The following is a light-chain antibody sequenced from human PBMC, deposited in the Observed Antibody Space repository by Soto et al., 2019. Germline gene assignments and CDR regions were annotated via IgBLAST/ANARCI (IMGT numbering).Light chain of an antibody. Sequence: QSVLTQPPSASGSPGQSVTISCTGTSSDVGGYNYVSWYQQHPGKAPKLIIYEVYKRPSGVPDRFSGSKSGNTAALTVSGLQAEDEADYYCSSYVGTNSYVFGTGNKVTV. CDR1: SSDVGGYNY. CDR2: EVY. J-gene: IGLJ1*01. CDR3: SSYVGTNSYV. V-gene: IGLV2-8*01.